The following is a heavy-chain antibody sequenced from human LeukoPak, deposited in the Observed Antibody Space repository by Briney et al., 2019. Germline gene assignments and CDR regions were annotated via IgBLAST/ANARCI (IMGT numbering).Heavy chain of an antibody. CDR3: ARVVVPAAIVGWFDP. J-gene: IGHJ5*02. CDR2: IIPIFGTA. D-gene: IGHD2-2*02. CDR1: GGTFSSYA. V-gene: IGHV1-69*13. Sequence: APVKVSCKASGGTFSSYAISWVRQAPGQGLEWMGGIIPIFGTANYAQKFQGRVTITADESTSTAYMELSSLRSEDTAVYYCARVVVPAAIVGWFDPWGQGTLVTVSS.